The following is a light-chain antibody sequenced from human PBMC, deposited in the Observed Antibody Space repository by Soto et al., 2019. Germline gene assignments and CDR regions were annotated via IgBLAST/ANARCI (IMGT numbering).Light chain of an antibody. Sequence: DIDITQSPSTLSGSVGDRVTITCRASQTISSWLAWYQQKPGKAPKLLIYKASTLKSGVPSRFSGSESGTDFTLTISSLQPEDFATYYCQQANSFPRTFGQGTKVDI. CDR1: QTISSW. CDR2: KAS. J-gene: IGKJ1*01. V-gene: IGKV1-5*03. CDR3: QQANSFPRT.